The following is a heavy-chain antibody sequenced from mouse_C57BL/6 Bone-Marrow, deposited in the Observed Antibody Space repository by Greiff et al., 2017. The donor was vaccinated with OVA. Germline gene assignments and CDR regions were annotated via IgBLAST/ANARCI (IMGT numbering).Heavy chain of an antibody. D-gene: IGHD6-1*01. CDR2: ISSGGSYT. V-gene: IGHV5-6*01. CDR3: ARGPLYAMDY. J-gene: IGHJ4*01. Sequence: EVQLVESGGDLVKPGGSLKLSCAASGFTFSSYGMSWVRQTPDKRLEWVATISSGGSYTYYPDSVKGRFPISRDNAKNTLYLQMSSLKSEDTAMYYCARGPLYAMDYWGQGTSVTVS. CDR1: GFTFSSYG.